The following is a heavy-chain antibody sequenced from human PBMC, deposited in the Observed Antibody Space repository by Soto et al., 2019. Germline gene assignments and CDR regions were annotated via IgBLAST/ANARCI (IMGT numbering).Heavy chain of an antibody. CDR1: GFTFSSYG. D-gene: IGHD1-26*01. Sequence: PGGSLRLSCAASGFTFSSYGMHWVRQAPGKGLEWVAVIWYDGSNKYYADSVKGRFTISRDNSKNTLYLQMNSLRAEDTAVYYCAREGGMDSGSYYSSYYYGMDVWGQGTTVTVSS. J-gene: IGHJ6*02. CDR2: IWYDGSNK. CDR3: AREGGMDSGSYYSSYYYGMDV. V-gene: IGHV3-33*01.